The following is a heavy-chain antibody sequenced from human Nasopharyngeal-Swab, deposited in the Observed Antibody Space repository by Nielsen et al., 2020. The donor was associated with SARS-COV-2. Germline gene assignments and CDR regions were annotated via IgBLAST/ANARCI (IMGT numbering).Heavy chain of an antibody. CDR3: ARVFRADQEYWYFDL. CDR2: INAGNGNT. CDR1: GYTFTSYA. D-gene: IGHD2-2*01. Sequence: ASVKVSCKASGYTFTSYAMHWVRRAPGQRLEWMGWINAGNGNTKYSQKFQGRVTITRDTSASTAYMELSSLRSEDTAVYYCARVFRADQEYWYFDLWGRGTLVTVSS. V-gene: IGHV1-3*01. J-gene: IGHJ2*01.